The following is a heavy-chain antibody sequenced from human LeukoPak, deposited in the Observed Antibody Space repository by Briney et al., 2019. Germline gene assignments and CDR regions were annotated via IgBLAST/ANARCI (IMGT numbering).Heavy chain of an antibody. CDR3: ARDGDYYDSSGEFDY. V-gene: IGHV1-18*01. Sequence: ASVKVSCKASGYTFTGYGISWVRQAPGQGLEWMGWISAYNGNTNYAQKLQGRVTITTDTSTSTAYMELSSLRSEDTAVYYCARDGDYYDSSGEFDYWGQGTLVTVSS. J-gene: IGHJ4*02. CDR1: GYTFTGYG. D-gene: IGHD3-22*01. CDR2: ISAYNGNT.